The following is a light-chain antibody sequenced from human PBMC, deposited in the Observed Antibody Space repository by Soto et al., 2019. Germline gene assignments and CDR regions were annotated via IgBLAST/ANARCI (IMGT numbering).Light chain of an antibody. CDR2: EVS. CDR1: SSDVGSYNL. V-gene: IGLV2-23*02. Sequence: QSALTQPASVSGSPGQSITISCTGTSSDVGSYNLVSWYQQHPGKAPKLMIYEVSKRPSGVSNRFSGSKSGNTASLTISGLQAEDEADYYCCSYAGSSPVFGGWTKLTVL. J-gene: IGLJ3*02. CDR3: CSYAGSSPV.